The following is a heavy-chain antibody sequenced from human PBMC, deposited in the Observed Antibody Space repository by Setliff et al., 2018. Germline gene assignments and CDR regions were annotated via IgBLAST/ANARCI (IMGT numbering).Heavy chain of an antibody. J-gene: IGHJ4*02. CDR3: TRSSSSGLVYYFDY. D-gene: IGHD6-6*01. CDR1: GFTFGDYA. V-gene: IGHV3-49*04. CDR2: IRSKAYGGTT. Sequence: PGGSLRLSCTASGFTFGDYAMSWVRQAPGKGLEWVGFIRSKAYGGTTEYAASVKGRFTISRDDSKSIAYLQMNSLKTEDTAVYYCTRSSSSGLVYYFDYWGQGTLVTVS.